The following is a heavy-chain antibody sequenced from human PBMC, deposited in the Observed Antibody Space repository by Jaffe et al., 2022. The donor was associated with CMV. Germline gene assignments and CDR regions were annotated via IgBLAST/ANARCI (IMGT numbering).Heavy chain of an antibody. CDR1: GYTFTSYY. CDR3: ARRKTGVYYYDSSGFPNYYYYMDV. D-gene: IGHD3-22*01. Sequence: QVQLVQSGAEVKKPGASVKVSCKASGYTFTSYYMHWVRQAPGQGLEWMGIINPSGGSTSYAQKFQGRVTMTRDTSTSTVYMELSSLRSEDTAVYYCARRKTGVYYYDSSGFPNYYYYMDVWGKGTTVTVSS. V-gene: IGHV1-46*01. CDR2: INPSGGST. J-gene: IGHJ6*03.